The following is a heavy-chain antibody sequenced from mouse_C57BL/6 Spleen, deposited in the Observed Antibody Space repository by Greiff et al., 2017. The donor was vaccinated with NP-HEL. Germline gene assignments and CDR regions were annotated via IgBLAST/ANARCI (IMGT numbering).Heavy chain of an antibody. CDR2: IYPGDGDT. J-gene: IGHJ2*01. V-gene: IGHV1-82*01. CDR1: GYAFSSSW. CDR3: ARGEGVDY. Sequence: VQLQQSGPELVKPGASVKISCKASGYAFSSSWMNWVKQRPGKGLEWIGRIYPGDGDTNYNGKFKGKATLTADKSSSTAYMQLSSLTSEDSAVYFCARGEGVDYWGQGTTLTVSS.